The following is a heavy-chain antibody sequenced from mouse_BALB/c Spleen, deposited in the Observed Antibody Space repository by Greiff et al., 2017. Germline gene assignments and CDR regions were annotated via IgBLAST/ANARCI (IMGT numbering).Heavy chain of an antibody. V-gene: IGHV1-53*01. Sequence: VQLQQSGAELVKPGASVKLSCKASGYTFTSYYMYWVKQRPGQGLEWIGEINPSNGGTNFNEKFKSKATLTVDKSSSTAYMQLSSLTSEDTAVYYCARATTRAMDYWGQGTSVTVSS. J-gene: IGHJ4*01. CDR3: ARATTRAMDY. D-gene: IGHD1-1*01. CDR2: INPSNGGT. CDR1: GYTFTSYY.